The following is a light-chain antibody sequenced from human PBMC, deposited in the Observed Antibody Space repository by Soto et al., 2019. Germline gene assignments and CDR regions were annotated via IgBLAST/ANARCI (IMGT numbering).Light chain of an antibody. CDR3: QQYNSSTIT. J-gene: IGKJ5*01. CDR2: KAS. V-gene: IGKV1-5*03. CDR1: QSISSW. Sequence: DIQMTQSPSTLSASVGDRVTITCRASQSISSWLAWYQQKPGKAPKLLIYKASSLESGVPSRFSGSGSGTEFTLTISILQPDDFATYYCQQYNSSTITFGQGTRLEIK.